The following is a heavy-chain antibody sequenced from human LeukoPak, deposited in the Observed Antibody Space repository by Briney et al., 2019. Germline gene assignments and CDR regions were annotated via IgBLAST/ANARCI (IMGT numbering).Heavy chain of an antibody. CDR2: MSGSGGAT. Sequence: GGSLRLSCAASGFTFSTYLMSWVRQAPGKGLEWFSAMSGSGGATYYADSVKGRFTISRENSKNTLFLQMNSLRAEDTAVYYCAKMYFYDSSGYYSFDYWGQGTLVTVSS. CDR3: AKMYFYDSSGYYSFDY. D-gene: IGHD3-22*01. V-gene: IGHV3-23*01. J-gene: IGHJ4*02. CDR1: GFTFSTYL.